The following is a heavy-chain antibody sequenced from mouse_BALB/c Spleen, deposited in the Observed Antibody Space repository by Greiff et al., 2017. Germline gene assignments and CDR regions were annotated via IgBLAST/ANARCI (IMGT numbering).Heavy chain of an antibody. V-gene: IGHV1S81*02. D-gene: IGHD2-12*01. CDR1: GYTFTSYW. Sequence: VQLQQPGAELVKPGASVKLSCKASGYTFTSYWMHWVKQRPGQGLEWIGEINPSNGRTNYNEKFKSKATLTVDKSSSTAYMQLSSLTSEDSAVYYCACSYDDDGFDYWGQGTTLTVSS. J-gene: IGHJ2*01. CDR3: ACSYDDDGFDY. CDR2: INPSNGRT.